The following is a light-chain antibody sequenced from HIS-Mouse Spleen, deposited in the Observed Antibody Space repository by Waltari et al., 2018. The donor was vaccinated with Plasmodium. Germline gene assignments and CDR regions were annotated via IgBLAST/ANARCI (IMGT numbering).Light chain of an antibody. CDR3: YSTDSSGNHRV. V-gene: IGLV3-10*01. CDR2: ADS. Sequence: SYELTQPPSVSVSPGQTARITCSGDALPKKYAYWYQQKSGQAPVLVIYADSKRPSGIPGRFSCSSSGTMATLTISGAQVEDEADYYCYSTDSSGNHRVFGGGTKLTVL. CDR1: ALPKKY. J-gene: IGLJ3*02.